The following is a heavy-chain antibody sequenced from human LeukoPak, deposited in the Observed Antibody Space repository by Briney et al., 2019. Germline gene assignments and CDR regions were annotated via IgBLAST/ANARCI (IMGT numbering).Heavy chain of an antibody. CDR3: ARVLSDSSSWYALVPVYYGMDV. CDR2: ISAYNGNT. J-gene: IGHJ6*02. CDR1: GYTFTSYG. V-gene: IGHV1-18*01. Sequence: ASVKVSCKASGYTFTSYGISWVRQAPGQGLEWMGWISAYNGNTNYAQKLQGRVTMTTDTSTSTAYMELRSLRSDDTAVYYCARVLSDSSSWYALVPVYYGMDVWGQGTTVTVSS. D-gene: IGHD6-13*01.